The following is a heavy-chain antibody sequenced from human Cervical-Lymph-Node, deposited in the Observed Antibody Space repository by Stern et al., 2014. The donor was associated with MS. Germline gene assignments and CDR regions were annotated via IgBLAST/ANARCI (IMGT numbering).Heavy chain of an antibody. D-gene: IGHD4-17*01. CDR2: ISYDGRNE. CDR3: ARATSTTTVTTPYYGLDV. V-gene: IGHV3-30*04. Sequence: VQLVESGGGVVQPGRSLRLSCVVSGFTFSNHAMHWVRQAPGKGLEWVTVISYDGRNEYYTDSVQGRFTVSRDHSKNPLYLQMNSLRPDDTAVYYCARATSTTTVTTPYYGLDVWGQGTTVTVSS. CDR1: GFTFSNHA. J-gene: IGHJ6*02.